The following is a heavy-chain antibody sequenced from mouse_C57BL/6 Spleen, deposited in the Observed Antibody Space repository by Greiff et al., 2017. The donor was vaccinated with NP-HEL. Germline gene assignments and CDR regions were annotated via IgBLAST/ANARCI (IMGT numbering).Heavy chain of an antibody. CDR1: GYTFTSYW. Sequence: VQLHQPGAELVKPGASVKMSCKASGYTFTSYWITWVKQRPGQGLEWIGDIYPGSGSTNYNEKFKSKATLTVDTSSSTAYMQLRSLTSEVSAVYYCARRYYSNYSWFAYWGQGTLVTVSA. V-gene: IGHV1-55*01. D-gene: IGHD2-5*01. J-gene: IGHJ3*01. CDR2: IYPGSGST. CDR3: ARRYYSNYSWFAY.